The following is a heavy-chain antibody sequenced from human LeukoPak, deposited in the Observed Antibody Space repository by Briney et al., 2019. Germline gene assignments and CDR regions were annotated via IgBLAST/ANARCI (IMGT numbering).Heavy chain of an antibody. CDR3: ARDNRWSPKDAFDI. Sequence: ASVKVSCKASGYTFTSYGISWVRQASGQGLEWMGWISAYNGNTNYAQKLQGRVTMTTDTSTSTAYMELRSLRSDDTAVYYCARDNRWSPKDAFDIWGQGTMVTVSS. D-gene: IGHD2-15*01. CDR1: GYTFTSYG. V-gene: IGHV1-18*01. J-gene: IGHJ3*02. CDR2: ISAYNGNT.